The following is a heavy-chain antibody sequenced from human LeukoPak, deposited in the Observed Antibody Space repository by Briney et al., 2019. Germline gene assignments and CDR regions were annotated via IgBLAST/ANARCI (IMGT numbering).Heavy chain of an antibody. CDR3: ATAEGYCSSTSCYGHDAFDI. D-gene: IGHD2-2*01. CDR1: GYSISSGYY. V-gene: IGHV4-38-2*02. J-gene: IGHJ3*02. Sequence: PSETLSLTCTVSGYSISSGYYWGWIRQPPGKGLEWIGSIYHSGSTYYNPSLKSRATISVDTSKNQFSLKLSSVTAADTAVYYCATAEGYCSSTSCYGHDAFDIWGQGTMVTVSS. CDR2: IYHSGST.